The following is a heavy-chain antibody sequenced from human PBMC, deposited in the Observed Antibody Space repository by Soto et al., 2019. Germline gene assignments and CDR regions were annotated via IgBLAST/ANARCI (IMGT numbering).Heavy chain of an antibody. CDR1: GGSFSGYY. V-gene: IGHV4-34*01. CDR2: INHSGST. CDR3: ARGGLEPYFDY. J-gene: IGHJ4*02. Sequence: SETLSLTCAVYGGSFSGYYWSWIRQPPGKGLEWIGEINHSGSTNYNPSLKSRVTISVDTSKNQFSLKLSSVTAADTAVYYCARGGLEPYFDYWGQGTLVTVSS. D-gene: IGHD6-19*01.